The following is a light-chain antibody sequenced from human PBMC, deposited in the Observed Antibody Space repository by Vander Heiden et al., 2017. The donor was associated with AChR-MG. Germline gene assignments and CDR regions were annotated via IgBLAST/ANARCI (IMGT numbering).Light chain of an antibody. CDR3: SSYAGAGSAV. J-gene: IGLJ3*02. CDR1: SNDIGAYDY. Sequence: QSALTQPPSASGSPGQSVTISCTGTSNDIGAYDYVSWFQQHPGNAPKLIISEVNKRPSGVPDRFSGAKSGNTASLTVSGLRPEDEADYYCSSYAGAGSAVFGGGTKLTVL. CDR2: EVN. V-gene: IGLV2-8*01.